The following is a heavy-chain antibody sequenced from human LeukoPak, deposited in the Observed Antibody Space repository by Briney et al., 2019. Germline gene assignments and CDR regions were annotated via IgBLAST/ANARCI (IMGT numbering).Heavy chain of an antibody. Sequence: GGSLRLSCAASGFTFSSYAMSWVRQAPGKGLEWVSAVISSGGSTYYADSLKGRFTISRDNSKNTLYLQMNSLRAEDTAVYYCARDRGYTQDYWGQGTLVTVSS. CDR3: ARDRGYTQDY. V-gene: IGHV3-23*01. CDR1: GFTFSSYA. J-gene: IGHJ4*02. D-gene: IGHD5-12*01. CDR2: VISSGGST.